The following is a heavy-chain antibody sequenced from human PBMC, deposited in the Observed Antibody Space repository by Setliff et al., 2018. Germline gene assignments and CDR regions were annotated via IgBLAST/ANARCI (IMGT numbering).Heavy chain of an antibody. D-gene: IGHD2-21*02. J-gene: IGHJ1*01. CDR1: GFTFSTSA. CDR3: VRDSSADYYDNDYFKY. Sequence: GGSLRLSCATSGFTFSTSAMHWLRQSPDNRLEWLAYIHYGGGHIQYADSVKGRFTVSRDNSKNTLYLQMNILRPEDTALYYCVRDSSADYYDNDYFKYWGQGALVTVSS. CDR2: IHYGGGHI. V-gene: IGHV3-30*02.